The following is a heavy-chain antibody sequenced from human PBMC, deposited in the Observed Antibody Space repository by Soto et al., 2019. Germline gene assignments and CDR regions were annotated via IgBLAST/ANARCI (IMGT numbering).Heavy chain of an antibody. D-gene: IGHD3-22*01. CDR3: ASGRYDASGYFDY. J-gene: IGHJ4*02. CDR2: INPNSGGT. CDR1: GYTFTGYY. Sequence: ASVKVSCKASGYTFTGYYMYWVRQAPGQGLEWMGWINPNSGGTRYPQKFQGRVTMTGDTSLNTAYMELSSLRSDDTAMFYCASGRYDASGYFDYWGQGTLVTVSS. V-gene: IGHV1-2*02.